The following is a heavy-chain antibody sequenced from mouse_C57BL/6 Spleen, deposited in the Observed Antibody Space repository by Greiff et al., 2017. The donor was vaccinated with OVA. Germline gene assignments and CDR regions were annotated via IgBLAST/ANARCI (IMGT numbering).Heavy chain of an antibody. CDR1: GFTFSDYY. J-gene: IGHJ2*01. CDR2: INYDGSST. Sequence: EVMLVESEGGLVQPGSSMKLSCTASGFTFSDYYMAWVRQVPEKGLEWVANINYDGSSTYYLDYLKSRFIISRDNAKNILYLQMSSLKSEDTATYYCARDQTGTGSFDYWGQGTTLTVSS. D-gene: IGHD4-1*01. V-gene: IGHV5-16*01. CDR3: ARDQTGTGSFDY.